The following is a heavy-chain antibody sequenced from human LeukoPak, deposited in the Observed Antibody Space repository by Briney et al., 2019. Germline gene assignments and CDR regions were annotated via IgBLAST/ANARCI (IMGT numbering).Heavy chain of an antibody. D-gene: IGHD5-24*01. CDR2: IYYTGST. CDR1: GGSISTYY. CDR3: ARHGDGDSFEYFLH. J-gene: IGHJ1*01. V-gene: IGHV4-59*08. Sequence: SETLSLTCTVSGGSISTYYWSWIRQPPGKGLEWIGYIYYTGSTNYNPSLKSRVTTSVDTSKNQFSLRVNSVTAADTAVYYCARHGDGDSFEYFLHWGQGTLVTVSS.